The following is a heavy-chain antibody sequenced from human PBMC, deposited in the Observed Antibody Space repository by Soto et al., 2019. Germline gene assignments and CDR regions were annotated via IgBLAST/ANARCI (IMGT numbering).Heavy chain of an antibody. D-gene: IGHD3-16*02. CDR1: GYSFTSDD. Sequence: QVQVVQSGAEVKKPGASVKVSCKASGYSFTSDDINWVRQATGQGLEWMGWRNPNTGNRGYAQKFQGRVTMTRNTSISTAYMDLSSLRSEDTAVYYCAGAPIARYPDGDSFDAWGQGTLVTVSS. CDR2: RNPNTGNR. CDR3: AGAPIARYPDGDSFDA. J-gene: IGHJ5*02. V-gene: IGHV1-8*01.